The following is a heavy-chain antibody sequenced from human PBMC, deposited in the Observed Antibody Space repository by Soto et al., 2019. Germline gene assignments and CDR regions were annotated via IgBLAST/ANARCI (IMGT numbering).Heavy chain of an antibody. CDR3: AREKYSSSPPHFDY. D-gene: IGHD6-13*01. J-gene: IGHJ4*02. CDR1: GFTFTSSA. CDR2: IAVGSGNT. V-gene: IGHV1-58*01. Sequence: SVKVSCKASGFTFTSSAVQWVRQARGQRLEWIGWIAVGSGNTNYAQKFQERVTITRDTSTSTAYMELSRLRSEDTAVYYCAREKYSSSPPHFDYWGQGTLVTVSS.